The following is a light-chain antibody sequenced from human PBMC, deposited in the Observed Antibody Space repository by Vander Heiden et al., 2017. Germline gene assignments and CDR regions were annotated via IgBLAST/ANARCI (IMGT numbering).Light chain of an antibody. Sequence: DIVMTQSPDSLAVSLGERATINCKSSQSVFYSSNNKNYLAWYQQKPGQPPKLLIYWASTRASGVPDRFSGSGSETDFTLTITSLQAEDVAVYYCQQYYSIPPTFGQGTKLEI. J-gene: IGKJ2*01. CDR2: WAS. V-gene: IGKV4-1*01. CDR1: QSVFYSSNNKNY. CDR3: QQYYSIPPT.